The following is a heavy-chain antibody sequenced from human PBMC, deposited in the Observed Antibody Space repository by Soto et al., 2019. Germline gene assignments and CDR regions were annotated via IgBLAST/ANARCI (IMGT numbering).Heavy chain of an antibody. D-gene: IGHD3-22*01. Sequence: PGESLKISCRTSGYRFTSYWNAWVRQMPGKGLERMGIIFPSDSDTRYSPSFQGQVTISADRSTSTVFLLWASLKASYTAVYFCASKEKSGYFNWFDPWGQGTLVTVSS. J-gene: IGHJ5*02. CDR3: ASKEKSGYFNWFDP. CDR2: IFPSDSDT. CDR1: GYRFTSYW. V-gene: IGHV5-51*01.